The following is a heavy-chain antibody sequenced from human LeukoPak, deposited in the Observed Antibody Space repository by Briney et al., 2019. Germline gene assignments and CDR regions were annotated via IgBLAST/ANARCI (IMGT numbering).Heavy chain of an antibody. D-gene: IGHD3-16*01. CDR2: INWNGGST. J-gene: IGHJ4*02. CDR1: GFTFDDYG. Sequence: PGGSLRLSCAASGFTFDDYGMSWVRQAPGKGLEWVSGINWNGGSTGYADSVKGRFTISRDNAKNSLYLQMNSLRAEDTALYYCARDRGLMGGAYYFDYWGQGTLVTVSS. V-gene: IGHV3-20*04. CDR3: ARDRGLMGGAYYFDY.